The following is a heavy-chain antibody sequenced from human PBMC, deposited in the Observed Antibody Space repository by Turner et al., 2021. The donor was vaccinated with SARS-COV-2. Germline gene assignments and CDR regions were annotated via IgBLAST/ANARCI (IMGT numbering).Heavy chain of an antibody. CDR3: ATGYAYCGGDCSIDY. J-gene: IGHJ4*02. D-gene: IGHD2-21*02. Sequence: QVQLVQSGAEVKKPGASVTVSCKASGYTLIELSMHWVRQAPGKGLEWMEGVDPEYGETIYAQKFQGRVTMTEDTSTDTAYMGLGGLGSEDTAVYYGATGYAYCGGDCSIDYWGQGTLVTVSS. V-gene: IGHV1-24*01. CDR2: VDPEYGET. CDR1: GYTLIELS.